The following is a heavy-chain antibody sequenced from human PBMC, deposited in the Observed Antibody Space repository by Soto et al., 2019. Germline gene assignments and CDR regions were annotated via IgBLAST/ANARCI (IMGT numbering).Heavy chain of an antibody. D-gene: IGHD6-19*01. J-gene: IGHJ6*02. CDR1: GLAKDGYY. Sequence: CKAPGLAKDGYYKRFVPQAQKKGLEWMGWINPNSGGTNYAQKFQGWVTMTRDTSISTAYMELSRLRSDDTAVYYCAGSLAVGAQEAYYHYGMGVWGQGTTVT. CDR2: INPNSGGT. V-gene: IGHV1-2*04. CDR3: AGSLAVGAQEAYYHYGMGV.